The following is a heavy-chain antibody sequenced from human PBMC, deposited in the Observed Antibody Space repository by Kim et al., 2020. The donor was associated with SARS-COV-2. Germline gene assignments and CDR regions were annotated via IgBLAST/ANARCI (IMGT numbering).Heavy chain of an antibody. CDR2: IYTSGST. Sequence: SETLSLTCTVSGGSISSYYWSWIRQPAGKGLEWIGRIYTSGSTNSNPSLTSRVTMSVDTSKNQFSLKLSSVTAAATAVYYCARDPDSHYDFWSGPYYGMDVWGRGTTVTVPS. CDR1: GGSISSYY. J-gene: IGHJ6*02. V-gene: IGHV4-4*07. D-gene: IGHD3-3*01. CDR3: ARDPDSHYDFWSGPYYGMDV.